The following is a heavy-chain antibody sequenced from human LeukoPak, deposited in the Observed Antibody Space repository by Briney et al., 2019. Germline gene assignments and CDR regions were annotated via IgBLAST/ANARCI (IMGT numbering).Heavy chain of an antibody. CDR1: GFTFSSYD. Sequence: GGSLRLSCAASGFTFSSYDMHWVRQATGKVLEWVSAIGTAGDTYYPGSVKGRFTISRENAKNSLYLQMNSLRAGDTAVYYCARARRGYSFYFDYWGQGTLVTVSS. CDR3: ARARRGYSFYFDY. D-gene: IGHD5-18*01. J-gene: IGHJ4*02. V-gene: IGHV3-13*01. CDR2: IGTAGDT.